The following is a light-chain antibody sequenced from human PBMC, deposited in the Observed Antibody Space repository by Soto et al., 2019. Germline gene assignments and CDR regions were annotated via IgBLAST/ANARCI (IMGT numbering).Light chain of an antibody. Sequence: VVMTQSPATLSLSAGERATLSCRASQSVGGDLAWYQQKPGQAPRLLIYGASTRAAGIPARFSGGGSGTEFTLTISSLQSDDFTMYYCQQYNNWPLTFGGGTKVDIK. CDR2: GAS. V-gene: IGKV3-15*01. CDR3: QQYNNWPLT. J-gene: IGKJ4*01. CDR1: QSVGGD.